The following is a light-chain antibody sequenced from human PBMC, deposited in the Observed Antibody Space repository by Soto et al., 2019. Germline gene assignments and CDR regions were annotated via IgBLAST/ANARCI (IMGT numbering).Light chain of an antibody. Sequence: DIQMTQSPSSLSASVGDRVTFTCRASQGISNFLAWYLQKPGETPKLLIYGASTLHSGVPSRFSGSGSGTDFTLTISSLQPEDVGTYYCQNYDSAPLTFGGGTKVEMK. CDR2: GAS. J-gene: IGKJ4*01. CDR3: QNYDSAPLT. CDR1: QGISNF. V-gene: IGKV1-27*01.